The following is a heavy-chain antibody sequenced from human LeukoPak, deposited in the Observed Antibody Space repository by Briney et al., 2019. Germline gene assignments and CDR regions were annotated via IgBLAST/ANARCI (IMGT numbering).Heavy chain of an antibody. V-gene: IGHV1-58*02. D-gene: IGHD5-24*01. CDR3: AADLGIGDGPLPF. J-gene: IGHJ4*02. CDR2: IVVGSGNT. Sequence: GASVKVSCKASGFTFTSSAMQWVRQARGQRLEWIGWIVVGSGNTNYAQKFQERVTITRDMSTSTAYMELSSLRSEDTAVYYCAADLGIGDGPLPFWGQGTLVTVSS. CDR1: GFTFTSSA.